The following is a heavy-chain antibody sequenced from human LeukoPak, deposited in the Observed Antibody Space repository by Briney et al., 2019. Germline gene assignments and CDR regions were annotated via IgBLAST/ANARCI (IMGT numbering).Heavy chain of an antibody. D-gene: IGHD6-19*01. Sequence: TGGSLRLSCAASGFTFSSYAMSWVRQAPGKGLEWVSAISGSGGSTYYADSVKGRFTISRDNSKNTLYLQMNSLRAEDTAVYYCAKDQASSGSYYFDYWGQGTLVTVSS. CDR2: ISGSGGST. CDR3: AKDQASSGSYYFDY. CDR1: GFTFSSYA. J-gene: IGHJ4*02. V-gene: IGHV3-23*01.